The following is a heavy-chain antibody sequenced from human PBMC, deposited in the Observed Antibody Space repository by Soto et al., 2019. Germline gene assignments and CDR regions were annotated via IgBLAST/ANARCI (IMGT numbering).Heavy chain of an antibody. Sequence: QVQLQQWGAGLLKPSETLSLTCAVYGGSFSGYYWSWIRQPPGKGLEWIGEINHSGSTNYNPSLKSRDTISVDTSKNQFSLKLSSVTAADTAVYYCARRSYGRNFDYWGQGTLVTVSS. CDR2: INHSGST. CDR3: ARRSYGRNFDY. V-gene: IGHV4-34*01. D-gene: IGHD5-18*01. CDR1: GGSFSGYY. J-gene: IGHJ4*02.